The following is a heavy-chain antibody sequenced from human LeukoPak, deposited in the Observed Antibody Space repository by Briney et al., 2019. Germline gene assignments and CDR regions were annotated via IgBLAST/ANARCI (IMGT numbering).Heavy chain of an antibody. Sequence: HPGGSLRLSCAASGFTFSSYEMNWVRQAPGKGLEWVPYISSSGSTIYYADSVKGRFTISRDNAKNSLYLQMNSLRAEDTAVYYCARDLGVTMIAPLRPPPGYWGQGTLVTVSS. CDR2: ISSSGSTI. CDR3: ARDLGVTMIAPLRPPPGY. D-gene: IGHD3-22*01. V-gene: IGHV3-48*03. J-gene: IGHJ4*02. CDR1: GFTFSSYE.